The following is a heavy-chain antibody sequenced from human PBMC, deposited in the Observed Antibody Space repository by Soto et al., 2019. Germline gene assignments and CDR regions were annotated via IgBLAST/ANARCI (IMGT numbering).Heavy chain of an antibody. V-gene: IGHV4-31*03. CDR1: GGSISSGGYY. CDR2: FYYSGST. Sequence: QVQLQESGPGLVKPSQTLSLTCTVSGGSISSGGYYLSWIRQHPGKGLEWIGDFYYSGSTNYNPSLKRRVTMSADTSKNHFSLKQSSVTAADTAVYYCARVHGGNSRRAQRYYYAMDVWGQGTTVAVSS. J-gene: IGHJ6*02. CDR3: ARVHGGNSRRAQRYYYAMDV. D-gene: IGHD2-21*02.